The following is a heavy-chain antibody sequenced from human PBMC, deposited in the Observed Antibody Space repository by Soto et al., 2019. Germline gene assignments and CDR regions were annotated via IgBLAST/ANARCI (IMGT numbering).Heavy chain of an antibody. CDR2: INPNSGGT. D-gene: IGHD3-22*01. V-gene: IGHV1-2*02. CDR3: ARDHISDSYDSSGYHGAVDY. Sequence: ASVEVSCKASGYTFTGYYMHWVRQAPGQGLEGMGWINPNSGGTNYAQKFQCRVTMTRDTSISTAYMELIRLRSDDTAVYYCARDHISDSYDSSGYHGAVDYWGKGTMVTVSP. J-gene: IGHJ4*02. CDR1: GYTFTGYY.